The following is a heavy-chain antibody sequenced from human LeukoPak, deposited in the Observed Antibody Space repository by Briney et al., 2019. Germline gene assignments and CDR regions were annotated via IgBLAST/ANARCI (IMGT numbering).Heavy chain of an antibody. Sequence: SETLSLTCTVSGGSISSYFWSWLRQPPGKGQEWIGYISYSGSTKYNPSLKSRVTISIHTSKKQFSLNLSSVTAADTAVYYCARGTYYYDSSGLNWFDPWGQGTLVTVSS. V-gene: IGHV4-59*08. D-gene: IGHD3-22*01. CDR1: GGSISSYF. CDR2: ISYSGST. CDR3: ARGTYYYDSSGLNWFDP. J-gene: IGHJ5*02.